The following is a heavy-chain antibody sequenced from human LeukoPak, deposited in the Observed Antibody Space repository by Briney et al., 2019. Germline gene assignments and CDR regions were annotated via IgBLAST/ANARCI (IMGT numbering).Heavy chain of an antibody. CDR3: ARAPVTSCRGAYCYPFDY. Sequence: GGSLRLSCATSGFSFSSYAMSWVRQAPGKGLEWVSAMSSSDDGRYYAASVRGRFTISRDTSRSTLYLQMNSLRAEDAAVYYCARAPVTSCRGAYCYPFDYWGQGTLVTVSS. CDR1: GFSFSSYA. V-gene: IGHV3-23*01. D-gene: IGHD2-15*01. CDR2: MSSSDDGR. J-gene: IGHJ4*02.